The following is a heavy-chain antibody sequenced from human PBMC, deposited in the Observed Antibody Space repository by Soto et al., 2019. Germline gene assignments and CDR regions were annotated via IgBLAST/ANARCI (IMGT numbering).Heavy chain of an antibody. V-gene: IGHV3-74*01. CDR1: GFVFNMYW. J-gene: IGHJ4*02. CDR3: IRGPRPSSVGTGAF. D-gene: IGHD3-10*01. Sequence: GGSLRLSCAASGFVFNMYWMRWVRQVPGEGPEWVTRINDDGTRTDYADSAKGRFTISRDNAKDILYLQMNALRVDDTAVYYCIRGPRPSSVGTGAFWGQGTLVTVS. CDR2: INDDGTRT.